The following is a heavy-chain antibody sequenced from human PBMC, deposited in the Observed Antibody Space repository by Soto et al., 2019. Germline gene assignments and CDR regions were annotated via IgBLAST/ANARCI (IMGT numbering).Heavy chain of an antibody. V-gene: IGHV3-23*01. J-gene: IGHJ4*02. CDR2: IGGSGGYT. Sequence: EVQLLESGGALVQPGGSLRLSCAASGFAFSNFAMAWVRQAPGKGPEWVSSIGGSGGYTYYADSAGGRFTISRDDSKNTLYLQMNNLRDEDTAVYYCVKDPVICHAGSGWYDIADWGQGTLVTVS. D-gene: IGHD6-13*01. CDR3: VKDPVICHAGSGWYDIAD. CDR1: GFAFSNFA.